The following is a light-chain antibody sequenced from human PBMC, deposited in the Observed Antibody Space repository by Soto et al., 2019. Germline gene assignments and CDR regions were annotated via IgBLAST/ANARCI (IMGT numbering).Light chain of an antibody. V-gene: IGKV3-20*01. J-gene: IGKJ1*01. CDR1: QSVSSSY. CDR2: GAS. Sequence: EIVLTQSPGTLSLSPGERATLSCRASQSVSSSYLAWYQQKPGQAPRLLIYGASSRATGIPDRFSGSGSGTDFTLTISSLQSEDFAVYYCQQYNNWPPGTFGQGTKV. CDR3: QQYNNWPPGT.